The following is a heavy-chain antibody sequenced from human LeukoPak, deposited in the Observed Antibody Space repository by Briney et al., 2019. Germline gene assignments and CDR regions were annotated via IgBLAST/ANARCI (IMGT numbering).Heavy chain of an antibody. CDR3: ARLYLPATRFDY. J-gene: IGHJ4*02. CDR1: GGSISTYY. V-gene: IGHV4-59*12. CDR2: IYYSGSA. D-gene: IGHD5-24*01. Sequence: SETLSLTCTVSGGSISTYYWSWIRQPPGKGLEWIGYIYYSGSANYNPSLKSRVTISVDTSKNQFSLKLSSVTAADTAVFYCARLYLPATRFDYWGQGTLVTVSS.